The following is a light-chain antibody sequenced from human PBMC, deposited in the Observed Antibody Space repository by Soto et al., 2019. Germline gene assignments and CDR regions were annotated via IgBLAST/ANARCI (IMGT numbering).Light chain of an antibody. CDR2: DAS. CDR3: QQSYSTPIT. CDR1: QSISSY. Sequence: DIQMTPSPSSLSASVGDRVTITCRASQSISSYLNWYQQKPGKAPKLLIYDASSLQSGVPSRFSGSGSGTDFTLTISSLQPEDFATYYCQQSYSTPITFGQGTRLEIK. J-gene: IGKJ5*01. V-gene: IGKV1-39*01.